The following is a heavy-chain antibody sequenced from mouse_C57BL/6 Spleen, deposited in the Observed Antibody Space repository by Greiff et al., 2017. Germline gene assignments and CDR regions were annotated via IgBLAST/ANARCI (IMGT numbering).Heavy chain of an antibody. V-gene: IGHV6-3*01. J-gene: IGHJ2*01. Sequence: EVQLVESGGGLVQPGGSMKLSCVASGFTFSNYWMNWVRQSPEKGLEWVAQIRLKSDNYATHYAESVKGRFTISRDDSKSSVYLQMNNLRAEDTGIYYCTDHYYSNYFDYWGQGTTLTVSS. CDR1: GFTFSNYW. CDR2: IRLKSDNYAT. CDR3: TDHYYSNYFDY. D-gene: IGHD2-5*01.